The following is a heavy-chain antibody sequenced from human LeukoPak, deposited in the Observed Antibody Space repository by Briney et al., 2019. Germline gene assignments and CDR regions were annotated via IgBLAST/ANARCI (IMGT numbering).Heavy chain of an antibody. CDR2: IYYSGST. CDR3: ARWLQFRGYYFDY. V-gene: IGHV4-59*01. CDR1: GGSISSYY. J-gene: IGHJ4*02. Sequence: SETLSLTCTVSGGSISSYYWSWIRQPPGKGLEWIGYIYYSGSTNYNPSLKSRVTISVDTSKNQFSLKLSSVTAADTAVYYCARWLQFRGYYFDYWGQGTLVTVSS. D-gene: IGHD5-24*01.